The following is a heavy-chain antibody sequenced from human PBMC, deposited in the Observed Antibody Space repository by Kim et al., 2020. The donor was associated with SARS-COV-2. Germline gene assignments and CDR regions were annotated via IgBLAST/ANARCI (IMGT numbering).Heavy chain of an antibody. J-gene: IGHJ6*02. Sequence: RVTISVDTSKNQFSLKLSSVTAADTAVYYCARLDGSGSYYALYYYYGMDVWGQGTTVTVSS. D-gene: IGHD3-10*01. V-gene: IGHV4-61*07. CDR3: ARLDGSGSYYALYYYYGMDV.